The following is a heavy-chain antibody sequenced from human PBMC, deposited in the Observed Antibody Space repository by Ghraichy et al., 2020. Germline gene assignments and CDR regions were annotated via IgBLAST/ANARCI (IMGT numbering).Heavy chain of an antibody. CDR2: FYYRGST. CDR1: GGSISSNSYY. V-gene: IGHV4-39*01. D-gene: IGHD2-15*01. Sequence: SETLSLTCTFSGGSISSNSYYWGWIRQPPGRGLEWIGSFYYRGSTYYNPSLKSRVTISVDTSKNQFSLKLSSVTAADTDVYYCARQGGRGVPYFDYWGQGTLVTVSS. J-gene: IGHJ4*02. CDR3: ARQGGRGVPYFDY.